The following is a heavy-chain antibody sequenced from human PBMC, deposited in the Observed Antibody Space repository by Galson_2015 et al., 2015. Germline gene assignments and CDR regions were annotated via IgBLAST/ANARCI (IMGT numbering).Heavy chain of an antibody. Sequence: SLRLSCAASGFTFSSYGMHWVRQAPGKGLEWVAVIWYDGSNKYYADSVKSRFTISRDNSKNTLYLQMNSLRAEDTAVYYCAREMVYDYIWGSEGTGAFDIWGQGTMVTVSS. CDR1: GFTFSSYG. CDR2: IWYDGSNK. J-gene: IGHJ3*02. CDR3: AREMVYDYIWGSEGTGAFDI. D-gene: IGHD3-16*01. V-gene: IGHV3-33*01.